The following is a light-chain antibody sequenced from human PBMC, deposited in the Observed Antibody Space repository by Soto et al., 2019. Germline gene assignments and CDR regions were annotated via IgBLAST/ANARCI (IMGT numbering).Light chain of an antibody. CDR1: NSDVGAYSY. V-gene: IGLV2-14*03. J-gene: IGLJ1*01. CDR2: DVG. Sequence: QSVLTQPASVSGSPGQSITISCTGTNSDVGAYSYVSWYQQYPGKAPKLLIYDVGARPSGISDRFSGSKSGNTASLTIYGLQAEDEADYYCSSYTAFTTYVFGSGTKATVL. CDR3: SSYTAFTTYV.